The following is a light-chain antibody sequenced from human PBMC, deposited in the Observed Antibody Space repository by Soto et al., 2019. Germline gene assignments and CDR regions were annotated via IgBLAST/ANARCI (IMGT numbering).Light chain of an antibody. CDR1: QSVAKR. V-gene: IGKV3-15*01. J-gene: IGKJ2*01. Sequence: EIVMTQSPVTLSVSPGEGATLSCRASQSVAKRLAWYQQKPGQAPRLLIYRTSSRDTRVPARFSGSGSGTEFTLTISRVQSEDSAVYYCQQYDTWPRTFGQGTKREIK. CDR2: RTS. CDR3: QQYDTWPRT.